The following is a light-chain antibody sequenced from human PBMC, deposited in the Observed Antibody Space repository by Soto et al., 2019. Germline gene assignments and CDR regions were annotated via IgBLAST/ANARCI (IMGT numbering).Light chain of an antibody. CDR1: TVAVTRGYD. Sequence: QAVVTQEHSLTVSPGGTVTLTCCSSTVAVTRGYDPNWFQQKPGQAPMALIYSTINKHSWTPARFSCSLLGGKAALTVSGVQPEDEAEYYCRVFYSDAWVFCGGPKLTVL. CDR2: STI. V-gene: IGLV7-43*01. J-gene: IGLJ2*01. CDR3: RVFYSDAWV.